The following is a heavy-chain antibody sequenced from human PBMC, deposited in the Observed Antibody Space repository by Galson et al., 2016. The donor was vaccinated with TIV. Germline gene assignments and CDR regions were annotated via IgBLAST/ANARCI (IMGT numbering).Heavy chain of an antibody. CDR2: IDPSDSYI. Sequence: QSGAEVKKPGESLRISCKGSGYSFTNYWIHWVRQMPGKGLEWMGRIDPSDSYINYSPSFEGPVTISADRSITTAYLHWSSLRASDTAIYYCSRGVSTGSGWLDPWGQGTLVTVSS. CDR3: SRGVSTGSGWLDP. CDR1: GYSFTNYW. D-gene: IGHD5/OR15-5a*01. J-gene: IGHJ5*02. V-gene: IGHV5-10-1*01.